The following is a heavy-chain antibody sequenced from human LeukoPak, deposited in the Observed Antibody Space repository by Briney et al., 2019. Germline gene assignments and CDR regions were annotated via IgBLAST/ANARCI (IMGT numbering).Heavy chain of an antibody. V-gene: IGHV3-33*01. CDR1: GYTLTELS. J-gene: IGHJ6*02. CDR2: IWYDGSNK. CDR3: ARDRSGSGTYGMDV. Sequence: SCKVSGYTLTELSMHWVRQAPGKGLEWVAVIWYDGSNKYYADSVKGRFTISRDNSKNTLYLQMNSLRAEDTAVYYCARDRSGSGTYGMDVWGQGTTVTVSS. D-gene: IGHD3-10*01.